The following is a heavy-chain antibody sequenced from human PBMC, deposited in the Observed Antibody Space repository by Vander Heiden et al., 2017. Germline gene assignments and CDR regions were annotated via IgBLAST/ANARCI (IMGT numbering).Heavy chain of an antibody. CDR2: IKSKTDGGTT. V-gene: IGHV3-15*07. CDR1: GFTLRNAW. CDR3: TTDPYYYDSSGYSLVGY. D-gene: IGHD3-22*01. Sequence: EVQLVESGGGLVKPGGSLRLSCAASGFTLRNAWMNWVRQAPGKGLEWVGRIKSKTDGGTTDYAAPVKGRFTISRDDSKNTLYLQMNSLKTEDTAVYYCTTDPYYYDSSGYSLVGYWGQGTLVTVSS. J-gene: IGHJ4*02.